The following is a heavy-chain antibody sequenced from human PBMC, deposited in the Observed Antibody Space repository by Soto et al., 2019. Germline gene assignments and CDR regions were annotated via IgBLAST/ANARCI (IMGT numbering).Heavy chain of an antibody. CDR2: IYYLGST. Sequence: SETLSLTCTVSGGSMSEYFWSWVRQSPGKGLEWIGYIYYLGSTDYNPSLKSRVTMSVDTSKRQFSLKLSSVTAADTAIYYCARDGYDGSGSPYPAYWGPGIQVTVS. J-gene: IGHJ4*02. CDR3: ARDGYDGSGSPYPAY. CDR1: GGSMSEYF. V-gene: IGHV4-59*01. D-gene: IGHD3-10*01.